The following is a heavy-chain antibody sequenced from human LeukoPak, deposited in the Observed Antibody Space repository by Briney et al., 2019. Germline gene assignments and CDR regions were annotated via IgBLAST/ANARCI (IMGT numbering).Heavy chain of an antibody. V-gene: IGHV1-8*01. Sequence: GASVKVSCKASGCTFTSYDINWVRQATGQGLEWMGWMNPNSGNTGYAQKFQGRVTMTRNTSISTAYMELSSLRSEDTAVYYCARDPAYSFNWFDPWGQGTLVTVSS. CDR1: GCTFTSYD. J-gene: IGHJ5*02. CDR2: MNPNSGNT. D-gene: IGHD5-18*01. CDR3: ARDPAYSFNWFDP.